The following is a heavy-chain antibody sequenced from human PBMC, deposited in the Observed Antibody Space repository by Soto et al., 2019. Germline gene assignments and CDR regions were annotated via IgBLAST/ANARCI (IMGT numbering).Heavy chain of an antibody. CDR2: IVPIFRTA. CDR3: ATDKDRAQIGGNYYYIMDV. V-gene: IGHV1-69*12. CDR1: GGTFSTAA. Sequence: QVQVVQSGAEMKKPGSSVKVSCKTSGGTFSTAAISWVRQAPGQGLEWMGGIVPIFRTADYAQTFQGRVTITADEGATTAYLELSSLRSEDTAVYYCATDKDRAQIGGNYYYIMDVWGQGTTVTVTS. J-gene: IGHJ6*02.